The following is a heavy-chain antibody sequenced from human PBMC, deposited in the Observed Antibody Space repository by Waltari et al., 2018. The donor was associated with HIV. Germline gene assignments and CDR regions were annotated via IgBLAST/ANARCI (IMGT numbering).Heavy chain of an antibody. V-gene: IGHV1-2*02. CDR2: INPNSGGT. D-gene: IGHD6-13*01. CDR3: ARALPGPQYSSSWTFDY. Sequence: QVQLVQSGAEVKKPGASVKVSCTASGYTFTGYYMHWVRQAPGPGLEWMGWINPNSGGTNYAQKFQGRVTMTRDTSISTAYMELSRLRSDDTAVYYCARALPGPQYSSSWTFDYWGQGTLVTVSS. J-gene: IGHJ4*02. CDR1: GYTFTGYY.